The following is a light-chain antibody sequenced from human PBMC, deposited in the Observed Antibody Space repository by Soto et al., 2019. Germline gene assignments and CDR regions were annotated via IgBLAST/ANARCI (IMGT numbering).Light chain of an antibody. J-gene: IGKJ4*01. CDR2: AAS. Sequence: IQMTQSPSSVSASVGDRVTITCRASQGIGTRLAWYQQKPGKAPKLLIYAASSLQSGVPSRFSGSESGTDFTLTISSLQSEDFATFYCQQASSFPLTFGGGTRVEI. V-gene: IGKV1-12*01. CDR3: QQASSFPLT. CDR1: QGIGTR.